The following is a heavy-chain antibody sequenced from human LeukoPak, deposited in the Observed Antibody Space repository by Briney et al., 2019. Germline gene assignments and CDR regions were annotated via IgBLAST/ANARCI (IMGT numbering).Heavy chain of an antibody. D-gene: IGHD6-13*01. V-gene: IGHV3-21*01. Sequence: PGGSLRLSCAASGFTFSSYSMNWVRQAPGKGLEWVSSISSSSSHIYYADSVKGRFTISRDNAKNSLYLQMNSLRAEDTAVYYCARGGTYSSSYDYWGQGTLVTVSS. CDR3: ARGGTYSSSYDY. CDR1: GFTFSSYS. CDR2: ISSSSSHI. J-gene: IGHJ4*02.